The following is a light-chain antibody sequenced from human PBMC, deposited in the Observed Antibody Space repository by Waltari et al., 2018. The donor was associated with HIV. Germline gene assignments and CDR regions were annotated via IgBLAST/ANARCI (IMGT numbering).Light chain of an antibody. CDR2: EVT. Sequence: QSALTQPASVSGSPGQSITISCTGTGIDFGALNYISYYQQHPAKAPKLILYEVTNRPSGISDRFSGSKFGNTASLTISGLQADDEADYHCSSFTTRRTLVFGGGTRLSV. CDR3: SSFTTRRTLV. V-gene: IGLV2-14*01. CDR1: GIDFGALNY. J-gene: IGLJ2*01.